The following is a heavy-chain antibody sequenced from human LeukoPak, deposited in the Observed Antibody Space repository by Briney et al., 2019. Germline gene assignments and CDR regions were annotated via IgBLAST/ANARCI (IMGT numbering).Heavy chain of an antibody. CDR3: ASSRYYYDSSGYYYFDY. CDR1: GYSISSGYY. D-gene: IGHD3-22*01. CDR2: IYTSGST. Sequence: SETLSLTCTVSGYSISSGYYWGWIRQPAGKGLEWIGRIYTSGSTNYNPSLKSRVTISVDTSKNQFSLKLSSVTAADTAVYYCASSRYYYDSSGYYYFDYWGQGTLVTVSS. V-gene: IGHV4-61*02. J-gene: IGHJ4*02.